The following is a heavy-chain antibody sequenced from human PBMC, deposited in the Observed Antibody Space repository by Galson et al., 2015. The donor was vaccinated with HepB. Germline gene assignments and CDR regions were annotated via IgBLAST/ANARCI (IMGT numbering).Heavy chain of an antibody. CDR1: GFSINNNTYY. CDR2: FYNSGNT. CDR3: ARGRVGRARYFDY. Sequence: SETLSLTRTVSGFSINNNTYYWGWIRQAPGKGLEWIGNFYNSGNTYYNPALKSRLTISVDTSKNRFSLKLKSVTVADTAVYFCARGRVGRARYFDYWGQGTLVAVSS. J-gene: IGHJ4*02. V-gene: IGHV4-39*01. D-gene: IGHD2-15*01.